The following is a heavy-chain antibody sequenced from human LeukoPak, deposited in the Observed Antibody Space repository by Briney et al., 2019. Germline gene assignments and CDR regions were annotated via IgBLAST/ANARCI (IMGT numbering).Heavy chain of an antibody. D-gene: IGHD1-26*01. CDR2: IYYSGST. CDR1: GGSISPYC. V-gene: IGHV4-59*08. Sequence: SETLSLTCTASGGSISPYCWSWIRQPPGKGLEWIGYIYYSGSTNYYPSLKSRVTISVDTSKNQFSLKLSSVTTADTAMYYCARHGGGGESYPRVFDYWGRGNLVTVSS. CDR3: ARHGGGGESYPRVFDY. J-gene: IGHJ4*02.